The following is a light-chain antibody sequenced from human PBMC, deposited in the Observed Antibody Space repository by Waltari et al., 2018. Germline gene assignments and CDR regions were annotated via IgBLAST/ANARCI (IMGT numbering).Light chain of an antibody. CDR3: SSYTSSSSFSISSSVL. Sequence: QSALTQPASVSGSPGQSITISCTGTSSDVGGYNYVSWYQQPPGKAPKLLIYDVTDRPSGVSSRFSGSKSGNTASLTISGLQAEDEADYYCSSYTSSSSFSISSSVLFGGGTKVTVL. CDR2: DVT. J-gene: IGLJ2*01. V-gene: IGLV2-14*03. CDR1: SSDVGGYNY.